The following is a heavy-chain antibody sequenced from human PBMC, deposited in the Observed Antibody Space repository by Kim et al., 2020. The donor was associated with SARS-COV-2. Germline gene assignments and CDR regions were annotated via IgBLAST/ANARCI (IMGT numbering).Heavy chain of an antibody. Sequence: SSRTTSSQRSVKGLFTIARDNAKNTLYLQMNSLRDEDTAVYYCARDGPGSWGQGTLVTVSS. CDR2: SSRTT. J-gene: IGHJ5*02. CDR3: ARDGPGS. V-gene: IGHV3-48*02.